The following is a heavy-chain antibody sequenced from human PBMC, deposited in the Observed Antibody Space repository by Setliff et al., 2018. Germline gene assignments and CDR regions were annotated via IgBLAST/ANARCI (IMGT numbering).Heavy chain of an antibody. J-gene: IGHJ4*02. V-gene: IGHV3-72*01. CDR1: GFIFTDHY. CDR3: VRTVVPGYYFDS. D-gene: IGHD3-10*01. Sequence: GESLKISCAGSGFIFTDHYMDWVRQAPGRGLEWVARSRDKASSYTTEYAASVKGRFTIARDNSKNSVYLQMNSLKTEDAAVYYCVRTVVPGYYFDSWGQGTLVTVSS. CDR2: SRDKASSYTT.